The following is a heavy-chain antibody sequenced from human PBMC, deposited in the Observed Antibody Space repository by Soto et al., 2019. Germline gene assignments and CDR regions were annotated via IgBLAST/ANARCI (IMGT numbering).Heavy chain of an antibody. CDR1: RGTFSSYA. CDR3: AREDTYGDYVDSFYWFDP. V-gene: IGHV1-69*01. D-gene: IGHD4-17*01. CDR2: IIPIFGTA. J-gene: IGHJ5*02. Sequence: QVQLVQSGAEVKKPGSSVKVSCKASRGTFSSYAISWVRQAPGQGLEWMGGIIPIFGTANYAQKFQGRVTITADESTSTAYMELSSLRSEDTAVYYCAREDTYGDYVDSFYWFDPWGQGTLVTVSS.